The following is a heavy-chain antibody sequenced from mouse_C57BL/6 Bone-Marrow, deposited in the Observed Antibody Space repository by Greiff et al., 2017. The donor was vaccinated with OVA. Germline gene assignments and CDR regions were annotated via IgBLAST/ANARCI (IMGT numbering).Heavy chain of an antibody. J-gene: IGHJ4*01. CDR1: GFSLTSYG. V-gene: IGHV2-9*01. D-gene: IGHD6-1*01. CDR3: SKRDNLCAMDY. CDR2: ICGGGST. Sequence: VHLVESGPGLVAPSQSLSITCTVSGFSLTSYGVDWVRQPPGKGLEWLGVICGGGSTNYYSALMSSLSISKENNKSKIVLIKISRLTYDTAVYYFSKRDNLCAMDYWGQGTSVTVSS.